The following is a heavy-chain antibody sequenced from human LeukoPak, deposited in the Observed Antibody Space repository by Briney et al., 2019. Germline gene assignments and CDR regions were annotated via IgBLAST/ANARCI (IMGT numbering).Heavy chain of an antibody. CDR3: ARGPSITMVRGGQWYYYMDV. J-gene: IGHJ6*03. D-gene: IGHD3-10*01. CDR1: GFTVSSYG. Sequence: GGSLRLSCAASGFTVSSYGMNSARQAPGKGREWVSYISSSGSTIYCADCVKGRLTISRDNVKNSLYLQMNSLRAEDTAVYYCARGPSITMVRGGQWYYYMDVWGKGTTVTISS. V-gene: IGHV3-48*03. CDR2: ISSSGSTI.